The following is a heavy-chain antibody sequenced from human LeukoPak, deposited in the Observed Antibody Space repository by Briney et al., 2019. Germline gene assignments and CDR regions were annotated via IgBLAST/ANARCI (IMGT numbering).Heavy chain of an antibody. Sequence: ASVKVSCKASGYTFTGYYMHWVRQAPGQGLEWMGWINPNSGGTNYAQKFQGRVTMTRDTSISTAYMELSRLRSDDTAVYYWARAGHSSSWYFWFDYWGQGTLVTVSS. D-gene: IGHD6-13*01. CDR2: INPNSGGT. CDR3: ARAGHSSSWYFWFDY. J-gene: IGHJ4*02. CDR1: GYTFTGYY. V-gene: IGHV1-2*02.